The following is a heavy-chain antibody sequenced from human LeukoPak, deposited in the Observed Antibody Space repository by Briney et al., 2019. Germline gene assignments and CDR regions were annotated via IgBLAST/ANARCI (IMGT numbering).Heavy chain of an antibody. V-gene: IGHV3-30*02. Sequence: GGSLRLSCAASGFTFSSYGMHWVRQAPGKGLEWVAFIRYDGSNKYSADSVKGRFTISRDNSRNTLYLQMNSLRAEDTAVYYCAKDWGPWAMVRGVADYWGQGTLVTVSS. CDR1: GFTFSSYG. D-gene: IGHD3-10*01. CDR2: IRYDGSNK. CDR3: AKDWGPWAMVRGVADY. J-gene: IGHJ4*02.